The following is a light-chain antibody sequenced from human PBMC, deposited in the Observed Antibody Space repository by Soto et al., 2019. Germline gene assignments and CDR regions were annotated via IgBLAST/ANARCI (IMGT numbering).Light chain of an antibody. CDR2: SAS. J-gene: IGKJ3*01. CDR3: QQSTGAPFT. V-gene: IGKV1-27*01. Sequence: DIQMTQSPSSLSASVGDRVTITCRASQDISSNLAWYQRKPGEVPKLLIFSASTLHSGVPSRFSGSGSGTHFSLTISSLQPEDVATYYCQQSTGAPFTFGPGTKVDFK. CDR1: QDISSN.